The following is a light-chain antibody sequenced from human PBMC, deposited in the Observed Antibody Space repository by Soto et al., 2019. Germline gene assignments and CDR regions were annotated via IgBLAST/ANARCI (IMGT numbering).Light chain of an antibody. CDR1: QSVSSNY. CDR3: QQYGNSPVT. V-gene: IGKV3-20*01. Sequence: EIVLTQSPGTLSLSPGERATLSCRASQSVSSNYLAWYQHKPGQAPRLLIYGASSGATGIPDRFSGSGSGTDFTLTISRLVPEDFAVYYCQQYGNSPVTFGQGTKV. CDR2: GAS. J-gene: IGKJ1*01.